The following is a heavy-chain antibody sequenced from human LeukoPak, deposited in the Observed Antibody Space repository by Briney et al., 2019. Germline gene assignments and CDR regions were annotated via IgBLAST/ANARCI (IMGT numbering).Heavy chain of an antibody. CDR3: ARYLHYYVAMDV. Sequence: GRTLRLSCEDSGFTFSAYAMTWVRQAPGKGQEWVSSIGSDNKPHYSEGVKGRFAISRDNSKGILFLQLNSRRAEDTALYYCARYLHYYVAMDVWGQGTTVTVS. CDR2: IGSDNKP. CDR1: GFTFSAYA. V-gene: IGHV3-23*05. D-gene: IGHD3-10*02. J-gene: IGHJ6*02.